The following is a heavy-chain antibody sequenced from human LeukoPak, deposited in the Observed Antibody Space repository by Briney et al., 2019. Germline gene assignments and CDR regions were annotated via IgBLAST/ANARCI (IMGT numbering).Heavy chain of an antibody. J-gene: IGHJ4*02. Sequence: GGSLRLSCAASGFTFSSYSMNWVRQAPGKGLEWVSYISSSGSTIYYADSVKGRFTISRDNAKNSLYLQMNSLRAEDTAVYYCARGGYSYGRHYFDYWGQGTLVTVSS. V-gene: IGHV3-48*04. CDR2: ISSSGSTI. CDR1: GFTFSSYS. CDR3: ARGGYSYGRHYFDY. D-gene: IGHD5-18*01.